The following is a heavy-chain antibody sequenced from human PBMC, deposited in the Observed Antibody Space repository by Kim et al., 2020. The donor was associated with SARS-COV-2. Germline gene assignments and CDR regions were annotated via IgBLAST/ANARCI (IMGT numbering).Heavy chain of an antibody. Sequence: SETLSLTCTVSGGSISSSSYYWGWIRQPPGKGLEWIGSIYYSGSTYYNPSLKSRVTISVDTSKNQFSLKLSSVTAADTAVYYCAREPLSELAHHSYYYYGMDVWGQGTTVTVSS. D-gene: IGHD1-26*01. V-gene: IGHV4-39*07. CDR1: GGSISSSSYY. CDR3: AREPLSELAHHSYYYYGMDV. CDR2: IYYSGST. J-gene: IGHJ6*02.